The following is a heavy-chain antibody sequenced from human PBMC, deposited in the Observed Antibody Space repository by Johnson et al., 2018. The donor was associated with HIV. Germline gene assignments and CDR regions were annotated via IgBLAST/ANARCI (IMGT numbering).Heavy chain of an antibody. CDR3: ASRNRGGHYYYDSRTDAFDI. D-gene: IGHD3-22*01. CDR1: GFTVSSNY. CDR2: IYSGGST. Sequence: VQLVESGGGLVQPGGSLRLSCAASGFTVSSNYMSWVRQAPGKGLEWVSVIYSGGSTSYEDSAKGRFTISRDNSKNTLYLQMNSLRGEDTAVYYCASRNRGGHYYYDSRTDAFDIWGQGTMVTVSS. J-gene: IGHJ3*02. V-gene: IGHV3-66*01.